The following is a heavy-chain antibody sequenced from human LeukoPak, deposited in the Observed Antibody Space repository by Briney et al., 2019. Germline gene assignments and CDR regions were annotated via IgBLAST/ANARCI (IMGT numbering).Heavy chain of an antibody. V-gene: IGHV3-11*04. CDR1: GFTFSDYY. J-gene: IGHJ3*02. Sequence: GGSLRLSCAASGFTFSDYYMSWVRQAPGKGLEWVSYISSSGSTIYYADSVKGRFTISRDNAKNSLYLQMNSLRAEDTAVYYCARPLVGAVSAFDIWGQGTMVTVSS. CDR2: ISSSGSTI. CDR3: ARPLVGAVSAFDI. D-gene: IGHD4/OR15-4a*01.